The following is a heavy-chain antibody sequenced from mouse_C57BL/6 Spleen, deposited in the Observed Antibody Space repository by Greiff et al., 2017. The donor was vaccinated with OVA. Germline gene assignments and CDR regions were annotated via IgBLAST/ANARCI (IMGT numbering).Heavy chain of an antibody. J-gene: IGHJ2*01. CDR3: ARRRDYYGSRGHFDY. V-gene: IGHV1-64*01. CDR1: GYTFTSYW. D-gene: IGHD1-1*01. Sequence: QVQLQQPGAELVKPGASVKLSCKASGYTFTSYWMHWVKQRPGQGLEWIGMIHPNSGSSNYNEKFKSKATLTVDKSSSTAYMQLSSLTSEDSAVYYCARRRDYYGSRGHFDYWGQGTTLTVSS. CDR2: IHPNSGSS.